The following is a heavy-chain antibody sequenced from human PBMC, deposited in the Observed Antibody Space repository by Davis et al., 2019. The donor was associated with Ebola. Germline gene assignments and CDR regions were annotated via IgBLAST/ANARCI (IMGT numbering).Heavy chain of an antibody. V-gene: IGHV4-39*01. CDR3: ARREHDDSRYYYYFEY. D-gene: IGHD3-22*01. Sequence: MPGGSLRLSCTVSRGSISSGSYYWGWIRQPPGKGLEWIGSIYYRGSTYYNPSLQSRVTISVDTSKNQFSLKLSSVTAADTAVYYCARREHDDSRYYYYFEYWGQGTLVTVSS. CDR1: RGSISSGSYY. CDR2: IYYRGST. J-gene: IGHJ4*02.